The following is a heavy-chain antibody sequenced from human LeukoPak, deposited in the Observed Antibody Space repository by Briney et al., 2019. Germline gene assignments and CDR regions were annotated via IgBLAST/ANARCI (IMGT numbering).Heavy chain of an antibody. D-gene: IGHD6-13*01. V-gene: IGHV1-18*04. Sequence: ASVKVSGKASGYIYTRTGINWVRQSPGQRLKWMGWISPYNDNTKYAQKFQGRVTMTTDTSTTTAYMDLRSLRSDDTAVYYCTRDHLAADGSDAFDIWGQGTMVTVSS. J-gene: IGHJ3*02. CDR3: TRDHLAADGSDAFDI. CDR1: GYIYTRTG. CDR2: ISPYNDNT.